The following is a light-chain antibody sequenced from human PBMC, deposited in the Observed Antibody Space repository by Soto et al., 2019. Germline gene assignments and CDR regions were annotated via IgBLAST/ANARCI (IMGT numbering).Light chain of an antibody. Sequence: EIGLTQSPSVLSLSPGERATLSCRASQSLSRSLAWYQQKPGQAPRLLISDASTRATGIPARFSGSGSGTEFTLTLSSLQSEDFALYYCHPDKRWPPGTFGQRNK. CDR2: DAS. CDR3: HPDKRWPPGT. CDR1: QSLSRS. J-gene: IGKJ2*01. V-gene: IGKV3-15*01.